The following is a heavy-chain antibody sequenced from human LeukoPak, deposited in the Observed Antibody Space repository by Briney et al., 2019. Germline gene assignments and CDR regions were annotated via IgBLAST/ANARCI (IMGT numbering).Heavy chain of an antibody. CDR3: ARVRYYYDSSGYYSDAFDI. CDR1: GGSFSGYY. CDR2: INHSGST. V-gene: IGHV4-34*01. D-gene: IGHD3-22*01. J-gene: IGHJ3*02. Sequence: SETLSLTCAVYGGSFSGYYWSWIRQPPGKGLEWIGEINHSGSTNYNPSLKSRVTISVDTSKNQFSLELSSVTAADTAVYYCARVRYYYDSSGYYSDAFDIWGQGTMVTVSS.